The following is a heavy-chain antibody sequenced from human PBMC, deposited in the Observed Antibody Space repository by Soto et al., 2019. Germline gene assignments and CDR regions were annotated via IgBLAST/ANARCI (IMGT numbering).Heavy chain of an antibody. D-gene: IGHD2-15*01. CDR2: TYYNEHI. CDR3: ARPHCSGGSCYKPYFDS. CDR1: GGSLISVGYY. Sequence: SATLSLTCTVYGGSLISVGYYWRWFRQPPGKGPEWLGRTYYNEHIYYNPSLKSRVTISVATSSNHFSLQVNSVTAADTAIYYCARPHCSGGSCYKPYFDSWGQGALVTVSS. V-gene: IGHV4-39*02. J-gene: IGHJ4*02.